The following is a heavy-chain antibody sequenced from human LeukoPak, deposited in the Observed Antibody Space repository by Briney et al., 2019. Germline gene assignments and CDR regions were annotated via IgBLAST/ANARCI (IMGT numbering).Heavy chain of an antibody. D-gene: IGHD2-15*01. CDR2: ITGGGDTT. Sequence: GGSLRLSCAASGFTFSSYAMTWVRQAPGKGLEWVSSITGGGDTTYYADSVRGRFTTSRDNSKNTLSLQMNSLRAEDTAVYYCAKERSEVVVAATNYWGQGTLVTVSS. V-gene: IGHV3-23*01. J-gene: IGHJ4*02. CDR1: GFTFSSYA. CDR3: AKERSEVVVAATNY.